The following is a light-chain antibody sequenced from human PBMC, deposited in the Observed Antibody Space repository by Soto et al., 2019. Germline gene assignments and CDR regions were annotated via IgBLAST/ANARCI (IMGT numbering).Light chain of an antibody. CDR2: LGS. J-gene: IGKJ1*01. CDR3: MQALEIPET. CDR1: QSLLYSDGYNY. Sequence: DIVMTQSPLSLSVTPGEPASISCRSSQSLLYSDGYNYLDWYLQKPGQSPQLLIYLGSNRASGVPDRFSSSGSGTDFTLKISRVEAEDVGIYYCMQALEIPETFGQGTKV. V-gene: IGKV2-28*01.